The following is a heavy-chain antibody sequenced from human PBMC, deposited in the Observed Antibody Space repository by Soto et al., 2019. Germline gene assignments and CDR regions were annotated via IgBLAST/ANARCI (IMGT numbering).Heavy chain of an antibody. CDR3: AKGPIYCSSTSCWAAAGTGGDY. J-gene: IGHJ4*02. V-gene: IGHV3-30*18. D-gene: IGHD2-2*01. CDR2: ISYDGSNK. Sequence: GGSLRLSCAASGFTFSSYGMHWVRQAPGKGLEWVAVISYDGSNKYYADSVKGRFTISRDNSKNTLYLQMNSLRAEDTAVYYCAKGPIYCSSTSCWAAAGTGGDYWGQGTLVTVSS. CDR1: GFTFSSYG.